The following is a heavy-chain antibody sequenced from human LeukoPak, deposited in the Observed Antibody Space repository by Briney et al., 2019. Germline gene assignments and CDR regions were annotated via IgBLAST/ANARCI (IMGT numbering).Heavy chain of an antibody. CDR3: AREGEGAARPYYYYYYMDV. J-gene: IGHJ6*03. V-gene: IGHV3-11*04. Sequence: GGSLRLSCAASGFTFSDYYMSWIRQAPGKGLEWVSYISRSGSTIYYADSVKGRFTISRDNAKNSLYLQMNSLRAEDTAVYYCAREGEGAARPYYYYYYMDVWGKGTTVTVSS. D-gene: IGHD6-6*01. CDR1: GFTFSDYY. CDR2: ISRSGSTI.